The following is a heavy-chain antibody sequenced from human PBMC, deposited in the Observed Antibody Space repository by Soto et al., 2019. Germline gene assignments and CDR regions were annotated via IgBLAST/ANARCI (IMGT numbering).Heavy chain of an antibody. CDR3: ARRLDDTPETFFNWFDP. J-gene: IGHJ5*02. CDR2: IFYTGTA. D-gene: IGHD2-15*01. Sequence: QVQLQESGPGLVKPSQTLSLTCTVSGGSINTGGYYWGWIRHLPGEGLEWIGHIFYTGTAYYNPSLRSRVTVSIDTSANQFSLHMYSVTAADTAMYYCARRLDDTPETFFNWFDPWGQGILVTV. V-gene: IGHV4-31*03. CDR1: GGSINTGGYY.